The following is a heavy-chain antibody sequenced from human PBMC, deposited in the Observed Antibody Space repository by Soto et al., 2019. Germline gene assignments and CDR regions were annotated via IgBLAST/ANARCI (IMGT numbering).Heavy chain of an antibody. D-gene: IGHD2-15*01. CDR3: AKDVGYCSGGSCYHDY. CDR1: GFTFSSYA. V-gene: IGHV3-23*01. Sequence: PGGSLRLSCAASGFTFSSYAMSWVRQAPGKGLEWVSAISGSGGSTYYADSVKGRFTISRDNSKNTLYLQMNSLRAEDTAVYYCAKDVGYCSGGSCYHDYWGQGTLVTVSS. J-gene: IGHJ4*02. CDR2: ISGSGGST.